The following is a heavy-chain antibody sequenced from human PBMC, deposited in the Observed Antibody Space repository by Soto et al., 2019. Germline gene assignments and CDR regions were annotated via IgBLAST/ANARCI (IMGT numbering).Heavy chain of an antibody. J-gene: IGHJ4*02. V-gene: IGHV3-33*01. CDR3: ARDDDSEANGLDY. CDR2: ILNDGSAR. D-gene: IGHD2-15*01. CDR1: GCTFSRYG. Sequence: PGVSLRRSGLGAGCTFSRYGMQWLLQAPGEEPWSMAVILNDGSARDYAASVAGRFTISRHNSKNTLYLQMDNLGVDATAMYYCARDDDSEANGLDYCGKRTLVTVSS.